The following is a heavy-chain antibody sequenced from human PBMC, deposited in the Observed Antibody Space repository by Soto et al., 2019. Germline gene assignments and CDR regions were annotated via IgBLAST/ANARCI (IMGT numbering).Heavy chain of an antibody. V-gene: IGHV3-74*03. J-gene: IGHJ4*02. CDR3: AKDHDILTGPLDY. Sequence: PGGSLRLSCAASGLTFRSYWMHWVRQAPGKGLVWVSRINTDGSVAMYVVSVQGRFTISRDNSKNTLYLQMNSLRAEDTAVYYCAKDHDILTGPLDYWGQGTLVTV. CDR1: GLTFRSYW. D-gene: IGHD3-9*01. CDR2: INTDGSVA.